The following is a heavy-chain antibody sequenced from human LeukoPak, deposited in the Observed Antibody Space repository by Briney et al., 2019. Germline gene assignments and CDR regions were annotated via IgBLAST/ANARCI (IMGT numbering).Heavy chain of an antibody. CDR3: ARVVLYYDFWSAYFHD. CDR1: GLTFSRYW. D-gene: IGHD3-3*01. J-gene: IGHJ4*02. CDR2: INSDGSST. Sequence: GGSLRLSCAASGLTFSRYWMHWVRQAPGKGLVWVSRINSDGSSTTYADSVKGRFTLSRDNSKNTLYLQMNSLRAEDAAVYYCARVVLYYDFWSAYFHDWGQGTLVTVSS. V-gene: IGHV3-74*01.